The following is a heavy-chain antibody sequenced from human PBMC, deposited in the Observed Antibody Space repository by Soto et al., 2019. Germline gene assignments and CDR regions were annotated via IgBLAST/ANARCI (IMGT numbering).Heavy chain of an antibody. CDR2: ISGSGGST. CDR1: GFTLSSDS. Sequence: GGSPRPSCAAAGFTLSSDSISWVRPAPGKGLEWVSAISGSGGSTYYADSVKGRFTISRDNSKNTLYLQMNSLRAEDTAVYYCAKDLDYSPASDYYYGMDVWGQGTTVTVSS. D-gene: IGHD4-4*01. J-gene: IGHJ6*02. CDR3: AKDLDYSPASDYYYGMDV. V-gene: IGHV3-23*01.